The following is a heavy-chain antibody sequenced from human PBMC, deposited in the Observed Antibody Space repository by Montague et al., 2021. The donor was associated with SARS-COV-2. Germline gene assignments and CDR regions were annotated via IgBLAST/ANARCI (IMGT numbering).Heavy chain of an antibody. CDR3: SREYDTNGYYYYGMDV. CDR2: MWYDGGDE. J-gene: IGHJ6*02. D-gene: IGHD2-8*01. CDR1: GFTLSNYG. V-gene: IGHV3-33*01. Sequence: SLRLSCAASGFTLSNYGIHWVRQAPGNMLEGVAVMWYDGGDEYYADSVNRRFSSSRDKSKNAVYLQMSSLRVEGTAVYYCSREYDTNGYYYYGMDVWGQGTTVTVSS.